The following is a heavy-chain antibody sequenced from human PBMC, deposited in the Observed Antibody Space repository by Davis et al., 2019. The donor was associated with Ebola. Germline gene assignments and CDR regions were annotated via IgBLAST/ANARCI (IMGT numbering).Heavy chain of an antibody. V-gene: IGHV2-5*02. CDR3: AHRKPGLDTTWDAGFADY. D-gene: IGHD7-27*01. CDR2: IYWDDDK. J-gene: IGHJ4*02. Sequence: SGPTLVKPTQTLTLTCTFSGFSLSTTGVGVGWIRQPPGKALEWLAVIYWDDDKRYSPSLRTRLTITKDTSRNQVVLTVANMDPMDTATYYCAHRKPGLDTTWDAGFADYWGQGTLVTVSS. CDR1: GFSLSTTGVG.